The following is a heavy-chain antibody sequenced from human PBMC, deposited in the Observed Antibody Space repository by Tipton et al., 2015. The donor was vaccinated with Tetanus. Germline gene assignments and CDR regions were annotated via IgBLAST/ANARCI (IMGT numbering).Heavy chain of an antibody. V-gene: IGHV3-74*03. J-gene: IGHJ4*02. CDR3: ARDASRYTYGSNYFDY. CDR1: GFSFRSYW. Sequence: SLRLSCAASGFSFRSYWMHWVRQSPGKGLVWVSRIKSDGTKTTYADSVKGRFTISRDNAKNSLYLQMSSPRAEDTAVYYCARDASRYTYGSNYFDYWGQGTLVTVSS. D-gene: IGHD5-18*01. CDR2: IKSDGTKT.